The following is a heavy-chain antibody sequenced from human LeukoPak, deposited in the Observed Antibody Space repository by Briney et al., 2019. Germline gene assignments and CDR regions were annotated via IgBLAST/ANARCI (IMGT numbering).Heavy chain of an antibody. CDR1: GFTFTNYG. CDR2: IWYDGSKT. J-gene: IGHJ4*02. D-gene: IGHD6-6*01. CDR3: ARASSSSHFDY. Sequence: PGTSLRLSCATSGFTFTNYGLHWVRQAPGKGLEWVAVIWYDGSKTYYADSVNGRFTISRDNSKNTAYLQMNSLRAEDTAVYYCARASSSSHFDYWGQGTLVTVSS. V-gene: IGHV3-33*01.